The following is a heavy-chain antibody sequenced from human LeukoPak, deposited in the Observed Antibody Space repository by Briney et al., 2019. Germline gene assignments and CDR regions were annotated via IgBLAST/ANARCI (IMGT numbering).Heavy chain of an antibody. CDR1: GFTFSSYG. D-gene: IGHD3-22*01. Sequence: GRSLRLSCAASGFTFSSYGMHWVRQAPGKGLEWVAVIWYDGSNKYYADSVKGRFTISRDNSKNTLYLQMNSLRAEDTAVYYCARAVGVTMIVAWGQGTLVTVSS. V-gene: IGHV3-33*01. CDR3: ARAVGVTMIVA. J-gene: IGHJ4*02. CDR2: IWYDGSNK.